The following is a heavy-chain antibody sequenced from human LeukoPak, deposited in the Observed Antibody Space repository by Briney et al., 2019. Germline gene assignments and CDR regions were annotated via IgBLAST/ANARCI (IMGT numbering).Heavy chain of an antibody. V-gene: IGHV3-23*01. Sequence: PGGSLRLSCAASGFTFSSYAMSWVRQAPGKGLEWVSAISGSGGSTYYADSVKGRFTISRDNSKNTLYLQMNSLRAEDTAVYYCAAYCSGGSCQIKNWFDPWGQGTLVTVSS. CDR2: ISGSGGST. CDR3: AAYCSGGSCQIKNWFDP. CDR1: GFTFSSYA. J-gene: IGHJ5*02. D-gene: IGHD2-15*01.